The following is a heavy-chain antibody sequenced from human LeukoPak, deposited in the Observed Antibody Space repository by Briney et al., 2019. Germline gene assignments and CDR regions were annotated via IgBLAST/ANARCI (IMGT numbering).Heavy chain of an antibody. Sequence: SETLSLTCAVSGGSFSGYYWSWIRQPPGKGLEWIGEINHSGSLNYNASLKSRVSISADTSKNQFSLKPTSVTASDTAVYYCARESGGTGHWGQGTLVTVSS. J-gene: IGHJ4*02. D-gene: IGHD3/OR15-3a*01. V-gene: IGHV4-34*01. CDR2: INHSGSL. CDR1: GGSFSGYY. CDR3: ARESGGTGH.